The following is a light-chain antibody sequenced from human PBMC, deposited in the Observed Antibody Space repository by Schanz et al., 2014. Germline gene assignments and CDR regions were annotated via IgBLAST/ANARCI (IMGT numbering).Light chain of an antibody. CDR3: QQRSNWLT. Sequence: IQLTQSPSPLSASVGDSVTITCRASQGIGSYLAWYQQKPGKAPQLLIYAASTLQSGVPARFSGSGSGTDFTLTISSLQPEDFAVYYCQQRSNWLTFGGGTKVEIK. CDR2: AAS. J-gene: IGKJ4*01. CDR1: QGIGSY. V-gene: IGKV1-9*01.